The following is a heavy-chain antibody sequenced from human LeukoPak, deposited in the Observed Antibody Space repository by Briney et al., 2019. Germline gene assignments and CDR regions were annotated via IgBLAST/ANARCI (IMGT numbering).Heavy chain of an antibody. Sequence: SETLSLTCAVYGGSFSGYYWSWMRQPPGKGLEWIGEINHSGSTNYNPSLKSRVTISVDTSKNQFSLKLSSVTAADTAVYYCASSAIAARLYYYYGMDVWGQGTTVTVSS. CDR1: GGSFSGYY. CDR3: ASSAIAARLYYYYGMDV. D-gene: IGHD6-6*01. J-gene: IGHJ6*02. V-gene: IGHV4-34*01. CDR2: INHSGST.